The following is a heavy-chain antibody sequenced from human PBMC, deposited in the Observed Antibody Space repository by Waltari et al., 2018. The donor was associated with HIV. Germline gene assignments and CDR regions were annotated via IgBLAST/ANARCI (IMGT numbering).Heavy chain of an antibody. V-gene: IGHV3-23*01. J-gene: IGHJ2*01. CDR2: SSGSGGST. Sequence: EVQLLESGGGLVQPGGSLRLSCAASGLTFSSFAMNWVRQAPGKGLELVSSSSGSGGSTYDADSVKGRFTISRDNSKNTLYLQMSSLRAEDTAVYYCAKGSGTTVANWYFDLWGRGTLVTVSS. CDR3: AKGSGTTVANWYFDL. CDR1: GLTFSSFA. D-gene: IGHD4-17*01.